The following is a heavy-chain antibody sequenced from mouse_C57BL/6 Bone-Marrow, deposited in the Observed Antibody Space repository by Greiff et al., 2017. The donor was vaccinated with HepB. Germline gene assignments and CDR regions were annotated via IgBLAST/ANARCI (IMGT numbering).Heavy chain of an antibody. D-gene: IGHD2-1*01. CDR2: IDPSDSYT. J-gene: IGHJ1*03. V-gene: IGHV1-59*01. CDR1: GYTFTSYW. Sequence: QVQLQQPGAELVRPGTSVKLSCTASGYTFTSYWMHWVKQRPGQGLEWIGVIDPSDSYTNYNQKFKGKATLTVDTSSSTAYMQLSSLTSEDSAVYYCAGLWYDWYFDVWGTGTTVTVSS. CDR3: AGLWYDWYFDV.